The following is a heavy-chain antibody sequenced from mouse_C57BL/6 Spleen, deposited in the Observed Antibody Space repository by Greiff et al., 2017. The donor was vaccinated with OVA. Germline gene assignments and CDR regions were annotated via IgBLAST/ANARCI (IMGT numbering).Heavy chain of an antibody. J-gene: IGHJ4*01. D-gene: IGHD2-4*01. CDR3: ARRDYDEGDAMDY. CDR1: GYTFTSYW. Sequence: QVQLQQPGAELVKPGASVKLSCKASGYTFTSYWMPWVKQRPGQGLEWIGMIHPNSGSTNYNEKFKSKATLTVDKSSSTTYMQLSSLTSEDSAVYYCARRDYDEGDAMDYWGQGTSVTVSS. V-gene: IGHV1-64*01. CDR2: IHPNSGST.